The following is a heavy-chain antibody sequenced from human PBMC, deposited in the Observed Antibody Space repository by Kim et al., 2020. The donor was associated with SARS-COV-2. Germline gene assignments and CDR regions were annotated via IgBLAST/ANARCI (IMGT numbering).Heavy chain of an antibody. V-gene: IGHV3-49*02. CDR3: TADSGYDIDAFDI. D-gene: IGHD5-12*01. J-gene: IGHJ3*02. Sequence: YAASVKGRFTISRDDSKSIAYLQMNSLKTEDTAVYYCTADSGYDIDAFDIWGQGTMVTVSS.